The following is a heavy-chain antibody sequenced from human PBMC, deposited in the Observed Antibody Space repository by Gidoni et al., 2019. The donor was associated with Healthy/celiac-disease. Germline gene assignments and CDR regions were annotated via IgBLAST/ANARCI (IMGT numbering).Heavy chain of an antibody. D-gene: IGHD6-19*01. Sequence: EVQLVESGGGLVQPGGSLNLSCAASGFTFSGSAMHWVRQASGKGLEWVGRIRSKANSYATAYAASVKGRFTISRDDSKNTAYLQMNSLKTEDTAVYYCTRIAVAEYFDWGQGTLVTVSS. V-gene: IGHV3-73*02. J-gene: IGHJ4*02. CDR2: IRSKANSYAT. CDR3: TRIAVAEYFD. CDR1: GFTFSGSA.